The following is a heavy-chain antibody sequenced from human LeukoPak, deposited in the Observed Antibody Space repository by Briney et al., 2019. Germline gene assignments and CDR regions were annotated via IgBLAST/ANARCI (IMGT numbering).Heavy chain of an antibody. D-gene: IGHD4/OR15-4a*01. V-gene: IGHV4-4*07. CDR3: ARDDGLWSWGTVYYMDV. J-gene: IGHJ6*03. CDR2: IYTSGST. Sequence: SETLFLTCTVSGGSISSYYWSWIRQPAGKGLEWIGRIYTSGSTNYNPSLKSRVTISVDKSKNQFSLKLSSVTAADTAVYYCARDDGLWSWGTVYYMDVWGKGTTVTVSS. CDR1: GGSISSYY.